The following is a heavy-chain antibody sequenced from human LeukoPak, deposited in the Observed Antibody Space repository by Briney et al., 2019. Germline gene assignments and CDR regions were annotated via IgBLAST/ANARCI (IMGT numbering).Heavy chain of an antibody. CDR1: GYTFTGYY. V-gene: IGHV1-2*02. J-gene: IGHJ4*02. CDR2: INPNSGGT. Sequence: ASVKVSCKASGYTFTGYYMHWVRQAPGQGLEWMGWINPNSGGTNYAQKFQGRVTMTRDTSISTAYMELSRLRSDDTAVYYCTRDIVGATPSGYWGQGTLFTVSS. CDR3: TRDIVGATPSGY. D-gene: IGHD1-26*01.